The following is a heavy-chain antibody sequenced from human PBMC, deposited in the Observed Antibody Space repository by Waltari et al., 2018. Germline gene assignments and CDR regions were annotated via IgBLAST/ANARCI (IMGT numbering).Heavy chain of an antibody. V-gene: IGHV1-46*01. D-gene: IGHD6-19*01. CDR3: ARTGKDGYSSGWTGGVDY. J-gene: IGHJ4*02. Sequence: QVQLVQSGAEVKKPGASVKVSCKASGYTFTSYYMHWVRQAPGQGLEWMGIINPSGGSTSYAQKFQGRVTMTRDTSTSTVYMELSSLRSEDTAVYYCARTGKDGYSSGWTGGVDYWGQGTLVTVSS. CDR2: INPSGGST. CDR1: GYTFTSYY.